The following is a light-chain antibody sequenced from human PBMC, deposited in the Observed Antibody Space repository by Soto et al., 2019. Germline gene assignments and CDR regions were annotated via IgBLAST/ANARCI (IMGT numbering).Light chain of an antibody. CDR3: QQRLNWPPG. CDR1: QAVNTR. V-gene: IGKV3-11*01. Sequence: EIVLTQSPATLSSFPGDRVTLSCRASQAVNTRLAWYQHRPGQAPRLLIYLASNRAAGVPARFSGSGSGTDFTLTISDVEPEDFAVYYCQQRLNWPPGFGQGTKVDIK. J-gene: IGKJ1*01. CDR2: LAS.